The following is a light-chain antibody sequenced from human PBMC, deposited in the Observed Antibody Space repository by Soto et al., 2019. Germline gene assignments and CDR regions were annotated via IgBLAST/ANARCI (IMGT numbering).Light chain of an antibody. CDR1: ESFGTN. CDR2: GAS. J-gene: IGKJ1*01. Sequence: EIVMTQSPDTLSVSPGDKATLSCRASESFGTNVAWFQQRPGQAPRLLIYGASTSVDRIPARFSGSGYETEFTLNITINQYKNFALYNCQQWLRWTLSQGTMLEVK. V-gene: IGKV3D-15*01. CDR3: QQWLRWT.